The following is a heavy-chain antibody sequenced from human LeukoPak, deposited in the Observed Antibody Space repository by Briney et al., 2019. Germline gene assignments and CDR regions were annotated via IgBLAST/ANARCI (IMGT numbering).Heavy chain of an antibody. Sequence: PSETLSLTCAVYGGSLSAYYWTWIRQPPGKGLEWIGEINHGGSTNYNPSLKSRVTISVDTSKDQFSLKLSSVTAADTAVYYCARYLDYGGNSRVFQHWGQGTLVTVSS. V-gene: IGHV4-34*01. CDR1: GGSLSAYY. CDR2: INHGGST. D-gene: IGHD4-23*01. J-gene: IGHJ1*01. CDR3: ARYLDYGGNSRVFQH.